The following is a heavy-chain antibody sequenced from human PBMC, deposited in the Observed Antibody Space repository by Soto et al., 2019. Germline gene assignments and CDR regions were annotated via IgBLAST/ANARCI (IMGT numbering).Heavy chain of an antibody. J-gene: IGHJ4*02. CDR1: GFTFSSYA. Sequence: GGSLRLSCAAPGFTFSSYAMHWFRQAPGKGLEYVSAISSNGGSTYYANSVKGRFTISRDNSKNTLYLQMGSLRAEDMAVYYCARGGGYYFDYWGQGTLVTVSS. CDR2: ISSNGGST. CDR3: ARGGGYYFDY. V-gene: IGHV3-64*01.